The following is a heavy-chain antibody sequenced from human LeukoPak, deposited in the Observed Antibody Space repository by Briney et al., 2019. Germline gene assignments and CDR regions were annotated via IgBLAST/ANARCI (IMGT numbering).Heavy chain of an antibody. CDR3: AELGISMIGGV. CDR1: GFIFSSYE. V-gene: IGHV3-48*03. Sequence: PGGSLRLSCAASGFIFSSYEMNWVRQAPGKGLEGVSYISSSGSTIYYADSVKGRFTISRDNAKNSLYLQMNSLRAEDTAVYYCAELGISMIGGVWGKGTTVTISS. J-gene: IGHJ6*04. D-gene: IGHD3-10*02. CDR2: ISSSGSTI.